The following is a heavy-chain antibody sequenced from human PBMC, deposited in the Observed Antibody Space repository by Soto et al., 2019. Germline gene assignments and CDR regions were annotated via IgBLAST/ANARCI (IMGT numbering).Heavy chain of an antibody. V-gene: IGHV5-51*01. CDR2: IYPGDSDT. CDR3: ARPGRVLISFWFFDY. Sequence: PGESLKISCKGSGYSFTSYWIGWVRQMPGKGLEWMGIIYPGDSDTRYSPSFQGQVTISADKSTNTAYLQWSSLKASDTAMYYCARPGRVLISFWFFDYGGKEPLVTFPS. CDR1: GYSFTSYW. J-gene: IGHJ4*02. D-gene: IGHD2-21*01.